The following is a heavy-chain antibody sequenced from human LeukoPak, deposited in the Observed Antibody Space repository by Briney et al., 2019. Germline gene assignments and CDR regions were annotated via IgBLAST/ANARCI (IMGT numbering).Heavy chain of an antibody. J-gene: IGHJ6*03. CDR1: GYTFTSYG. V-gene: IGHV1-8*03. CDR3: ARSPSRRPDIKKPPTPRPYYYYYMDV. Sequence: GASVKVSCKASGYTFTSYGISWVRQATGQGLEWMGWMNPNSGNTGYAQKFQGRVTITRNTSISTAYMELSSLRSGDTAVYYCARSPSRRPDIKKPPTPRPYYYYYMDVWGKGTTVTVSS. CDR2: MNPNSGNT.